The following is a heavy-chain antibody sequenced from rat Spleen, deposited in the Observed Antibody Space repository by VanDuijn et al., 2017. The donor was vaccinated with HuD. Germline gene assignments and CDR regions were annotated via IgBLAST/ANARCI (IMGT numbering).Heavy chain of an antibody. D-gene: IGHD1-12*02. CDR1: GFSLTSYG. CDR2: ISSVGST. J-gene: IGHJ3*01. V-gene: IGHV2S8*01. CDR3: ARSGYYDGTYYYGDWFAY. Sequence: QVQLKESGPDLVQPSQTLSLTCTVSGFSLTSYGVSWVRQPPGKGLEWIAAISSVGSTYYNSVLKSRLCISRDTSKSQVFLKMNSLQTEDTAMYFCARSGYYDGTYYYGDWFAYWGQGTLVTVSS.